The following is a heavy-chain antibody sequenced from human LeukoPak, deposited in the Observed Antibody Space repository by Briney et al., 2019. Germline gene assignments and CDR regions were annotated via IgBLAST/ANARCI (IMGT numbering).Heavy chain of an antibody. CDR2: MNPNSGNT. J-gene: IGHJ4*02. Sequence: ASVKVSCKASGYTFTSYDINWVRQATGQGLEWMGWMNPNSGNTGYAQKFQGRVTMTRNTSISTAYMELSSLRSEDTAVYYCASTRGYDFWSGYYPTFRNFDYWGQGTLVTVSS. V-gene: IGHV1-8*01. CDR3: ASTRGYDFWSGYYPTFRNFDY. D-gene: IGHD3-3*01. CDR1: GYTFTSYD.